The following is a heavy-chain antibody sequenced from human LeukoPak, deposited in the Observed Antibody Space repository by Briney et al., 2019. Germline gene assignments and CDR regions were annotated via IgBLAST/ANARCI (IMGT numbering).Heavy chain of an antibody. CDR1: GGTFSSYA. CDR3: ASAYYYDSSGYLNWFDP. Sequence: SVKVSCKASGGTFSSYAISWVRQAPGQGLEWMGRIIPIFGIANYAQKFQGRVTITADKSTSTAYMELSSLRSEDTAVYYCASAYYYDSSGYLNWFDPWGQGTLVTVSS. D-gene: IGHD3-22*01. CDR2: IIPIFGIA. V-gene: IGHV1-69*04. J-gene: IGHJ5*02.